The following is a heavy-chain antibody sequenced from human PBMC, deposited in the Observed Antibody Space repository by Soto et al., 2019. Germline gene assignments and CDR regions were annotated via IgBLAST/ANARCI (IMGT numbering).Heavy chain of an antibody. D-gene: IGHD2-15*01. V-gene: IGHV3-33*01. J-gene: IGHJ3*02. Sequence: GGSLRLSCAVSEIIFSGYGMHWVRQAPGKGLVWVAVIRFDGSNIHYADSVKGRFTISRDNAKNTLYLQMNSLRAEDTAVYYCAREDDIVSDAFDIRGQGTMVTVSS. CDR2: IRFDGSNI. CDR3: AREDDIVSDAFDI. CDR1: EIIFSGYG.